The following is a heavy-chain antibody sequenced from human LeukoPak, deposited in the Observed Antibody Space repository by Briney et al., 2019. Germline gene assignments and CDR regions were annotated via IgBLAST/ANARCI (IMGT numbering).Heavy chain of an antibody. CDR3: ARDRRGYSGYDGKVFSY. J-gene: IGHJ4*02. CDR1: GYTFTSYY. D-gene: IGHD5-12*01. V-gene: IGHV1-46*01. CDR2: INPSGGST. Sequence: ASVKVSCKASGYTFTSYYMHWVRQAPGQGLEWMGIINPSGGSTSYAQKFQGRVTMTRDTSTSTVYMELSSLRSEDTAVYYCARDRRGYSGYDGKVFSYWGQGTLVTVSS.